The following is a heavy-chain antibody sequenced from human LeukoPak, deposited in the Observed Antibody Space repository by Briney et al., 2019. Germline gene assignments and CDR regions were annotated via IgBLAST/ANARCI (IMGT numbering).Heavy chain of an antibody. CDR2: IKQDGSEK. J-gene: IGHJ3*02. CDR1: GFTFSSYW. CDR3: ARDYYDSSGYHHDAFDI. V-gene: IGHV3-7*01. D-gene: IGHD3-22*01. Sequence: PPGGSLRLSCAASGFTFSSYWMSWVRQAPGKGLEWVANIKQDGSEKYYVDSVKGRFTISRDNAKNSLYLQMNSLRAEDTAVYYCARDYYDSSGYHHDAFDIWGQGTMVTVSS.